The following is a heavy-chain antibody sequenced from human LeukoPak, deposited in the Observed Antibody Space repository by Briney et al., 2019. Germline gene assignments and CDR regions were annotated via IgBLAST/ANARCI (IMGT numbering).Heavy chain of an antibody. CDR3: ARDLRSRAQQLVDYYYYMDV. D-gene: IGHD6-6*01. J-gene: IGHJ6*03. CDR1: GGTFSSYA. V-gene: IGHV1-69*05. Sequence: GSSVKVSCKASGGTFSSYAISWVRQAPGQGLEWMGGIIPFFGTANYAQKFQGRVTITTDESTSTAYMELSSLRSEDTAIYYCARDLRSRAQQLVDYYYYMDVWGKGTTVTVSS. CDR2: IIPFFGTA.